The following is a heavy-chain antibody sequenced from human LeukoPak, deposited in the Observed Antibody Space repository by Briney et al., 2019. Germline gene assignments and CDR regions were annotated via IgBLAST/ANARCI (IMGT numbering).Heavy chain of an antibody. D-gene: IGHD4-17*01. J-gene: IGHJ5*02. CDR2: IYYSGST. CDR3: ARHEVRYDDYYWLDP. V-gene: IGHV4-59*08. Sequence: SETLSLTCTVSGGSISTFYWSWIRQPPGKGLEWVGYIYYSGSTNYNPSLKSRVTISIDTSKNQFSLKRNSVTAADTAVYYCARHEVRYDDYYWLDPWGQGTLVTVSS. CDR1: GGSISTFY.